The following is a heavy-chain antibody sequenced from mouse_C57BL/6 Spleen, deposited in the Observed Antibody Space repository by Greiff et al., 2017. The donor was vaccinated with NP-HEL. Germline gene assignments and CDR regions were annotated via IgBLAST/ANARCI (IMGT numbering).Heavy chain of an antibody. D-gene: IGHD4-1*01. Sequence: QVQLQQPGAELVRPGSSVKLSCKASGYTFTSYWMHWVKQRPIQGLEWIGNIDPSDSETHYNQKFKDKATLTVDKSSSTAYMQLSSLTSEDSAVYYCARSPNWDRSYYFDYWGQGTTLTVSS. V-gene: IGHV1-52*01. CDR1: GYTFTSYW. CDR3: ARSPNWDRSYYFDY. CDR2: IDPSDSET. J-gene: IGHJ2*01.